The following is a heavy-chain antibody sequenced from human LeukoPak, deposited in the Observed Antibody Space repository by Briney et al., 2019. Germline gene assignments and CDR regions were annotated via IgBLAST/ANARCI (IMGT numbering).Heavy chain of an antibody. CDR2: ISWNSGSI. V-gene: IGHV3-9*01. CDR1: GFTFDDYA. J-gene: IGHJ6*02. CDR3: AKDRLVVLAAIPSDGMDV. Sequence: GRSLRLSCAASGFTFDDYAMHWVRQAPGKGLEWVSGISWNSGSIGYADSVKGRFTISRDNAKNSLYLQMNSLRAEDTALYYCAKDRLVVLAAIPSDGMDVWGQGTTVTVSS. D-gene: IGHD2-2*01.